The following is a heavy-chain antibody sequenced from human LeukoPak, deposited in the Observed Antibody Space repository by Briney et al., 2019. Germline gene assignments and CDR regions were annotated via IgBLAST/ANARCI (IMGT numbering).Heavy chain of an antibody. CDR2: INPNSGGT. J-gene: IGHJ4*02. Sequence: ASVKVSCKASGYTFTGYYMHWVRQAPGQGLEWMGWINPNSGGTNYAQKFQGRVTMTRDTSISTAYMELSRLRSDDTAVYYYARVGRWLVVGGGFDYWGQGTLVTVSS. CDR3: ARVGRWLVVGGGFDY. V-gene: IGHV1-2*02. CDR1: GYTFTGYY. D-gene: IGHD6-19*01.